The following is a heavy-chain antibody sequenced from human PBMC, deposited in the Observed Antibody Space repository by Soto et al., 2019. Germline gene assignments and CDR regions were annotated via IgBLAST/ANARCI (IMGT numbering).Heavy chain of an antibody. V-gene: IGHV4-34*01. J-gene: IGHJ6*02. CDR3: ARSEIYPHYYYGMDV. CDR2: INHSGST. Sequence: SETLSLTCAVYGGSFIGYYWSWIRQPPGKGLEWIGEINHSGSTNYNPSLKSRVTISVDTSKNQFSLKLSSVTAADTAVYYCARSEIYPHYYYGMDVWGQGTTVTVSS. CDR1: GGSFIGYY.